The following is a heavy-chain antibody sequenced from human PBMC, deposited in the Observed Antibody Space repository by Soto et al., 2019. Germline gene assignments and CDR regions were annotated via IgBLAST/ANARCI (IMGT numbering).Heavy chain of an antibody. D-gene: IGHD3-10*01. V-gene: IGHV4-39*01. J-gene: IGHJ6*03. CDR2: IYYSGST. Sequence: SETLSLTCPVSGVSISSSSYYWGWIRQPPGKGLEWIGSIYYSGSTYYNPSLKSRVTISVDTSKNQFSLKLSSVTAADTAVYYCARHDSGSALNYYYYYYMDVWGKGTTVTVSS. CDR3: ARHDSGSALNYYYYYYMDV. CDR1: GVSISSSSYY.